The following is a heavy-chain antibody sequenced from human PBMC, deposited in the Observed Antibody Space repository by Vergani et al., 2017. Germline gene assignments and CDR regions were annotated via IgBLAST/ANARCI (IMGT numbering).Heavy chain of an antibody. CDR2: INSDGSST. V-gene: IGHV3-74*01. J-gene: IGHJ4*02. CDR3: ARDLAHYDFWSGYRDDY. Sequence: EVQLVESGGGLVQPGGSLRLSCAASGFTFSSYWMHWVRQAPGKGLVWVSRINSDGSSTSYADSVKGRFTISRDNAKNSLYLQMNSLRAEDTAVYYCARDLAHYDFWSGYRDDYWGQGTLVTVSS. D-gene: IGHD3-3*01. CDR1: GFTFSSYW.